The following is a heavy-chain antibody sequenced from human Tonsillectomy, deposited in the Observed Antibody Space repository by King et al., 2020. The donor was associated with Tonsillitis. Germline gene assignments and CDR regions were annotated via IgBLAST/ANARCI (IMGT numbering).Heavy chain of an antibody. J-gene: IGHJ4*03. V-gene: IGHV3-43*02. CDR2: TFGSGKT. CDR1: GIKFGQSP. D-gene: IGHD4/OR15-4a*01. Sequence: VQLVESGGGVVQPGGPRPWSCTTPGIKFGQSPANWARQAQGKVLEWRSVTFGSGKTSYSGSVEGRFTISRDNSKTSLYLQMISLRTADPALYFCAKQFCDTLRCFADAFDNWGQGTMVTVSS. CDR3: AKQFCDTLRCFADAFDN.